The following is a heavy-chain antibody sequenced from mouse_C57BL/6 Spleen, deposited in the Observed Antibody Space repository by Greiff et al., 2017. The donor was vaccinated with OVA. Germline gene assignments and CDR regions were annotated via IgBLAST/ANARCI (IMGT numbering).Heavy chain of an antibody. J-gene: IGHJ2*01. Sequence: QVQLQQSGAELVRPGASVTLSCQASGYTFTDYEMHWVKQTPVQGLEWIGAIDPETGGTAYNQKFKGKAILTADKSSSTAYMELRSLTSEDSAVYYCTRWDDYDAFDYWGQGTTLTVSS. CDR2: IDPETGGT. CDR1: GYTFTDYE. CDR3: TRWDDYDAFDY. V-gene: IGHV1-15*01. D-gene: IGHD2-4*01.